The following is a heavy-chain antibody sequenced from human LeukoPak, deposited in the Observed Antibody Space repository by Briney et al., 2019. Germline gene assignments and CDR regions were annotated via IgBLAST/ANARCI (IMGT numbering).Heavy chain of an antibody. CDR3: ARESPQGLVIGL. J-gene: IGHJ4*02. Sequence: SETLSLTCIVSGGSISSSNYYWGWIRQSPGKGLEWIGSIYSRGSTYYNPSLKSRVIVSSDMSKNQFSLKLSSVTAADTAVYYCARESPQGLVIGLWGQGTLVTVSS. CDR2: IYSRGST. CDR1: GGSISSSNYY. D-gene: IGHD3-9*01. V-gene: IGHV4-39*07.